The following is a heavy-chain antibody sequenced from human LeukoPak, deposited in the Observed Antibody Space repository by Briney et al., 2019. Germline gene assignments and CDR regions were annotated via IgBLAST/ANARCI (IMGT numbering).Heavy chain of an antibody. CDR3: ARAYSSGWTDHDAFDI. CDR1: GGSISSGGYS. Sequence: SQTLSLTCAVSGGSISSGGYSWSWLRQPPGKGLEWIGYIYHSGSTYYNPSLKSRVTISVDRSKNQFSLKLSSVTAADTAVYYCARAYSSGWTDHDAFDIWGQGTMVTVSS. J-gene: IGHJ3*02. V-gene: IGHV4-30-2*01. D-gene: IGHD6-19*01. CDR2: IYHSGST.